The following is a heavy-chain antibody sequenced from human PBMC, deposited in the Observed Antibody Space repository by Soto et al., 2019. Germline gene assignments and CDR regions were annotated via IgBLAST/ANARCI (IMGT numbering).Heavy chain of an antibody. CDR1: GFSLSNTRMA. CDR2: FYWDDAQ. CDR3: AHIVVAGLGYYFDY. V-gene: IGHV2-5*02. D-gene: IGHD6-19*01. Sequence: QITLKESGPTLVKPTQTLTLTCTFSGFSLSNTRMAVGWIRQPPGKALEWLALFYWDDAQRYSPFLKSRLTITKDTSKNQVVLTMSNMDPVDTARYYCAHIVVAGLGYYFDYWGQGTLVTVSS. J-gene: IGHJ4*02.